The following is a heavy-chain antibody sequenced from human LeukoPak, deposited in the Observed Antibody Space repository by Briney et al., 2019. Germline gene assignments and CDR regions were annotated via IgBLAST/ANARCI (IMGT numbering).Heavy chain of an antibody. CDR1: GGTFSSYA. CDR3: ARRGLELGAFDI. J-gene: IGHJ3*02. CDR2: IIPIFGTA. V-gene: IGHV1-69*05. D-gene: IGHD1-7*01. Sequence: GASVKVSCKASGGTFSSYAISWVRQAPGQGLEWMGGIIPIFGTANYAQKFQGRVTMTRDTSISTAYMELSRLRSDDTAVYYCARRGLELGAFDIWGQGTMVTVSS.